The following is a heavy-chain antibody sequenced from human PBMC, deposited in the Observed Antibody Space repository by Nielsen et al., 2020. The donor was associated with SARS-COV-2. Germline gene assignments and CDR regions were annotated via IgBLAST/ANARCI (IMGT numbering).Heavy chain of an antibody. CDR1: GFTFSSYA. Sequence: GESLKISCAASGFTFSSYAMSWVRRAPGKGLEWVANIKQDGSEKYYVDSVKGRFTISRDNAKNSLYLQMNSLRAEDTAVYYCARSSIVGATLFDYWGQGTLVTVSS. J-gene: IGHJ4*02. V-gene: IGHV3-7*01. CDR2: IKQDGSEK. CDR3: ARSSIVGATLFDY. D-gene: IGHD1-26*01.